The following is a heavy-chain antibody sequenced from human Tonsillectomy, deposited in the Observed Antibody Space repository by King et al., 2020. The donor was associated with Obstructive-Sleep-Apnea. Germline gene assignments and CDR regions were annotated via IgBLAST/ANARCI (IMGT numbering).Heavy chain of an antibody. Sequence: VQLQESGPGLVKSSETLSLTCTVSGGSISSYYWSWIRQPAGKGLEWIGRIYTSGSTNYNPSLKSRVTMSVDKSKNQFSLKLSSVTAADTAVYYCARVGETTYYYYGMDVWGQGTTVTVSS. CDR3: ARVGETTYYYYGMDV. D-gene: IGHD1-26*01. V-gene: IGHV4-4*07. J-gene: IGHJ6*02. CDR2: IYTSGST. CDR1: GGSISSYY.